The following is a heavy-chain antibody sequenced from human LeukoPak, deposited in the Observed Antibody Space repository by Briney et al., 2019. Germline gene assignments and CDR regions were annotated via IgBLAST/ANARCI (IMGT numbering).Heavy chain of an antibody. CDR3: ARDGAEGDDSAFDV. V-gene: IGHV3-53*01. J-gene: IGHJ3*01. D-gene: IGHD2-21*01. CDR2: IYTGGTT. CDR1: GLTVSSNY. Sequence: GESLRLSCAASGLTVSSNYMSWVRQAPGKGLEWVSVIYTGGTTNYADSVKGRFTISRHNSKNTLYLQMNSLRPEDTAVYYCARDGAEGDDSAFDVWGQGTMVTVSS.